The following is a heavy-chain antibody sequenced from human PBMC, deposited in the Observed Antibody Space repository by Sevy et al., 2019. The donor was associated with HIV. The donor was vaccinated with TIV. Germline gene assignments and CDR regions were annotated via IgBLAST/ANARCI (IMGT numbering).Heavy chain of an antibody. CDR3: ARELWPGDY. CDR2: GDQDGSQK. CDR1: GFTFSDYF. V-gene: IGHV3-7*01. Sequence: GGSLRLSCAASGFTFSDYFMGWVRPAPWKGLEWVANGDQDGSQKNYVASVKGRFTVSRDNAKNSLYLQMNRLRVDDTAVYYCARELWPGDYWGQGTLVTVSS. J-gene: IGHJ4*02. D-gene: IGHD2-21*01.